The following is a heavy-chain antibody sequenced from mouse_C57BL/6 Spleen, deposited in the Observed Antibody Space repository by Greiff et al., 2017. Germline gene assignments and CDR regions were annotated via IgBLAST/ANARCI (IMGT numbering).Heavy chain of an antibody. D-gene: IGHD1-1*01. V-gene: IGHV5-16*01. Sequence: DVKLVESEGGLVQPGSSMKLSCTASGFTFSDYYMAWVRQVPEKGLEWVANINYDGSSTYYLDSLKSRFIISRDNAKNILYLQMSSLKSEDTATYYCARDNYGSQGYFDYWGQGTTLTVSS. CDR2: INYDGSST. J-gene: IGHJ2*01. CDR1: GFTFSDYY. CDR3: ARDNYGSQGYFDY.